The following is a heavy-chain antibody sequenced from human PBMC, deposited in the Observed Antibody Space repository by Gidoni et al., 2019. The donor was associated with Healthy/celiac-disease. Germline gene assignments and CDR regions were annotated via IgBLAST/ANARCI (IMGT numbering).Heavy chain of an antibody. D-gene: IGHD3-3*01. J-gene: IGHJ5*02. CDR3: ARQCGWFDFVVVMRWFDP. CDR2: TYYSGST. CDR1: GGSISSSSYY. V-gene: IGHV4-39*01. Sequence: QLQLQESGPGLVKPSETLSLTCTVSGGSISSSSYYWGWIRQPPGKGLEWIGSTYYSGSTYYNPSLKSRVTISVDTSKNQFSLKLSSVTAADTAVYYCARQCGWFDFVVVMRWFDPWGQGTLVTVSS.